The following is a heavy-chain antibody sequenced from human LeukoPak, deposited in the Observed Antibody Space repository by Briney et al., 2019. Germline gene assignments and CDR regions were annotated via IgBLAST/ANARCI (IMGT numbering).Heavy chain of an antibody. J-gene: IGHJ4*02. Sequence: GSSVKVSCKASGGTFSSYAISWVRQAPGQGLEWMGGIIPIFGTANYAQKFQGRVTITADESTSTAYMELSSLRSEDTAVYYCARTPGIAAAGWKTSLNYFDYWGQGTLVTVSS. CDR2: IIPIFGTA. D-gene: IGHD6-13*01. V-gene: IGHV1-69*01. CDR3: ARTPGIAAAGWKTSLNYFDY. CDR1: GGTFSSYA.